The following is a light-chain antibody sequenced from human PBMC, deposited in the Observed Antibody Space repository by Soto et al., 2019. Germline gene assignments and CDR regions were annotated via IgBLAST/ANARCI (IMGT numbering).Light chain of an antibody. J-gene: IGLJ2*01. CDR1: SSNIGSHT. CDR3: AAWYDSLNGVV. Sequence: QSVLTQPPSASGTPGQTIAISCSGGSSNIGSHTVNWYQQLPGTAPRLLIYSNTQRPSGVLDRFSGSKSGTSASLAISGLQSEYEGDYYCAAWYDSLNGVVFGGGTKLTVL. V-gene: IGLV1-44*01. CDR2: SNT.